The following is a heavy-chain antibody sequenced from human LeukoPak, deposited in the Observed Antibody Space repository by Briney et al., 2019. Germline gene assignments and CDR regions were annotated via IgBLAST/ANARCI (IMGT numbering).Heavy chain of an antibody. J-gene: IGHJ4*02. V-gene: IGHV4-61*09. CDR2: IHTSGST. CDR1: GASISSTSYC. CDR3: AREMGVYDSSGLQTPLAVGVLPFDY. Sequence: SETLSLTCTVSGASISSTSYCWGWIRQPAGKGLEWIGHIHTSGSTNYNPSLKSRVTISVDTSKNQFSLKLSSVTAADTAVYYCAREMGVYDSSGLQTPLAVGVLPFDYWGQGTLVTVSS. D-gene: IGHD3-22*01.